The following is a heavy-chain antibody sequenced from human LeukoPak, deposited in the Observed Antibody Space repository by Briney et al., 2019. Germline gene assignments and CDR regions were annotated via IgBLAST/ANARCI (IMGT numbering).Heavy chain of an antibody. V-gene: IGHV1-2*02. CDR1: GYTFTDYY. CDR3: ARSLPPTGYNRLDY. Sequence: ASVKVSCKTSGYTFTDYYMHWVRQAPGQGLEWMGWINPNSGGTNYAQKFQGRGTMTRDTYINTAYMELSMLRSDDTAVYYCARSLPPTGYNRLDYWGQGTLVTVSS. D-gene: IGHD3-9*01. J-gene: IGHJ4*02. CDR2: INPNSGGT.